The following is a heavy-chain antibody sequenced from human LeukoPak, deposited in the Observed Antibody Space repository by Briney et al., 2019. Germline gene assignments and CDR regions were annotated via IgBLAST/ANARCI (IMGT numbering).Heavy chain of an antibody. CDR2: INPNSGGT. D-gene: IGHD5-18*01. J-gene: IGHJ4*02. Sequence: ASVKVSCKASGYTFTGYYIHWVRQAPGQGLEWMGWINPNSGGTKYAQKFQGRFTMTRDTSTTTAYMDLSRLRSDDTAIYYCARCGSTYGPVSGWPFDNWGQGTLVTVSS. CDR3: ARCGSTYGPVSGWPFDN. CDR1: GYTFTGYY. V-gene: IGHV1-2*02.